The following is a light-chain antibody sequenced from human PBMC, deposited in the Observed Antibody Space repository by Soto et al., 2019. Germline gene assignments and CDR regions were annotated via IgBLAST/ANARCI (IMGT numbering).Light chain of an antibody. Sequence: EIVLTQSPGTLPLSPGERATLSCRASQSVSSSFLAWYQQRPGQAPRLLIYGASTRATGIPDRFSGSGSGTDFTLSISRLEPEDFAVYHCQHYGSSPPMYTFGQGTKLEIK. CDR2: GAS. CDR3: QHYGSSPPMYT. V-gene: IGKV3-20*01. CDR1: QSVSSSF. J-gene: IGKJ2*01.